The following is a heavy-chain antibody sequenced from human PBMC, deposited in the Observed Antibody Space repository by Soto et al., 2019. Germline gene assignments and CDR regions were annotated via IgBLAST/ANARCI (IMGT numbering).Heavy chain of an antibody. J-gene: IGHJ4*02. Sequence: GGSLRLSCAASGFTFDDYTMHWVRQAPGKGLEWVSLISWDGGSTYYADSVKGRFTISRDNSKNSLYLQMNSLRTEDTALYYCAKGIWGYCSGGSCYSIDYWGQGTLVTVSS. CDR2: ISWDGGST. V-gene: IGHV3-43*01. D-gene: IGHD2-15*01. CDR1: GFTFDDYT. CDR3: AKGIWGYCSGGSCYSIDY.